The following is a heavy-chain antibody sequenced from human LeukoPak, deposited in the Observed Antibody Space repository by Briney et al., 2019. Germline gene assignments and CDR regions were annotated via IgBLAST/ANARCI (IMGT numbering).Heavy chain of an antibody. J-gene: IGHJ4*02. V-gene: IGHV3-49*04. CDR2: TRSQIYGGTP. Sequence: PGGSLRLSCTASGFTFGDYAMTWVRQAPGKGLEWVGFTRSQIYGGTPEYAASVKGRFTISRDDPEGVAYLQMNSLKTEDTAVYYCTRDQTPYYWGQGTLVTVSS. CDR1: GFTFGDYA. CDR3: TRDQTPYY.